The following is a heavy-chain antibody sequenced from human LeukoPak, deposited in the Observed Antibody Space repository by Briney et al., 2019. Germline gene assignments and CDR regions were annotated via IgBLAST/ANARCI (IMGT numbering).Heavy chain of an antibody. Sequence: PGGSLRLSCAASGFTFSSYAMSWVRQAPGRGLEWVSAISGSGGYTYYADSVQGRFTISRDNAKNTLYLQMNSLRAEDTAVYYCAIEGYSGYDRGYWGQGTLVTVSS. CDR1: GFTFSSYA. CDR2: ISGSGGYT. V-gene: IGHV3-23*01. D-gene: IGHD5-12*01. CDR3: AIEGYSGYDRGY. J-gene: IGHJ4*02.